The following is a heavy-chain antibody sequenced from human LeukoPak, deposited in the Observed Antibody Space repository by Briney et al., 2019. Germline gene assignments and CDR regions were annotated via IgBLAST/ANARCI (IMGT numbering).Heavy chain of an antibody. J-gene: IGHJ4*02. CDR1: CASIRRYY. CDR3: ARLGGPAAVDY. D-gene: IGHD2-2*01. CDR2: MYNSGST. Sequence: SETLSLTCTVSCASIRRYYWSWIRQPPGRGREWIGYMYNSGSTYYNPSLKSRVTISGDTSKNQFSLKLTSVPAADTAVYYCARLGGPAAVDYWGQGTLVTVSS. V-gene: IGHV4-59*01.